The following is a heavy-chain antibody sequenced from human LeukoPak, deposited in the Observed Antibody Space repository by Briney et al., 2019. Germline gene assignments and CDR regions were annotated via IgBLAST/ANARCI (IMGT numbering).Heavy chain of an antibody. J-gene: IGHJ3*01. CDR1: GFTFSSYE. CDR2: ISSSGSTI. V-gene: IGHV3-48*03. Sequence: GGSLRHSCAASGFTFSSYEMNWVRQAPGKGLEWVSYISSSGSTIYYADSVKGRFTISRDNAKNSLYLQMNSLRAEDTAVYYCGREDRIVLGNDAFDVWGQGTMVTVSS. CDR3: GREDRIVLGNDAFDV. D-gene: IGHD2-8*01.